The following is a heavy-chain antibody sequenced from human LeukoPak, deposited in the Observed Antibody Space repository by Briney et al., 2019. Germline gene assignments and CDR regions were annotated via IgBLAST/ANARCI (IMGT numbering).Heavy chain of an antibody. D-gene: IGHD6-13*01. Sequence: LTGGSLRLSCAASGFTFSRYGMHWVRQAPGKGLEWVAVIWFDGSDKYYVDSVKGRFTISRDNSKNTLSLQMNSLRAEDTAVYYCARYRAAPNYFDFWGQGTLVTVSS. CDR2: IWFDGSDK. V-gene: IGHV3-33*01. CDR3: ARYRAAPNYFDF. J-gene: IGHJ4*02. CDR1: GFTFSRYG.